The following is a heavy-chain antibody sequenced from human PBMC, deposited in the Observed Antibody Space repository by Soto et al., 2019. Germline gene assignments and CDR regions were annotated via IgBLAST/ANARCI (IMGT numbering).Heavy chain of an antibody. V-gene: IGHV3-30-3*01. CDR2: ISYDGNKK. J-gene: IGHJ4*02. D-gene: IGHD6-13*01. CDR1: GFTFSTYT. CDR3: ARDTFATSWFPLAY. Sequence: QVQLVESGGGVVQPGRSLRLSCTASGFTFSTYTTHWVRQAPGKGLEWVGLISYDGNKKYYADSVKGRFTLSRDNSKNMLSLQMNSLRAEDTAFYYCARDTFATSWFPLAYWGQGSLVTVSS.